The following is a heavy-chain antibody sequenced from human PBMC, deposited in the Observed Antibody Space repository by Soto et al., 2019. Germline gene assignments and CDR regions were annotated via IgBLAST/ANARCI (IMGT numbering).Heavy chain of an antibody. CDR2: ISYDGSKK. CDR3: ARPDIAAGYYFYGMDV. J-gene: IGHJ6*02. CDR1: GFSFSNYG. Sequence: GGSLRLSCVASGFSFSNYGMHWVRQAPGKGLGWVALISYDGSKKYYADSVKGRFTVARDNSKNTLFLQVTSLREEDTAVYYCARPDIAAGYYFYGMDVWGQGTTVTGSS. D-gene: IGHD5-12*01. V-gene: IGHV3-30*03.